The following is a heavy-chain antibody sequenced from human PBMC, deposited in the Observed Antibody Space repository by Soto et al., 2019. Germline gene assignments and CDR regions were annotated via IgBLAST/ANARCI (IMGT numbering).Heavy chain of an antibody. CDR2: IYYSGST. J-gene: IGHJ4*02. CDR1: GGSISSGDYY. CDR3: ARMPVVVIYIFDY. D-gene: IGHD3-22*01. V-gene: IGHV4-30-4*01. Sequence: SETLSLTCTVSGGSISSGDYYWSWIRQPPGKGLEWIGYIYYSGSTYYNPSLKSRVTISVDTSKNQFSLKLSSVTAADTAVYYCARMPVVVIYIFDYWGQGTLVTVSS.